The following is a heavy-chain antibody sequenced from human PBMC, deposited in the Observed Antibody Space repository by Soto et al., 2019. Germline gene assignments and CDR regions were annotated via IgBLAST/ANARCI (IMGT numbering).Heavy chain of an antibody. CDR1: GYTFTSYG. CDR2: ISAYNGNT. CDR3: ARDQKHIYGPPPSQRGLFDP. D-gene: IGHD5-18*01. J-gene: IGHJ5*02. V-gene: IGHV1-18*01. Sequence: ASVKVSCKASGYTFTSYGISWVRQAPGQGLEWMGWISAYNGNTNYAQKLQGRVTMTTDTSTSTAYMELRSLRSDDTAVYYCARDQKHIYGPPPSQRGLFDPWGQGTLVNV.